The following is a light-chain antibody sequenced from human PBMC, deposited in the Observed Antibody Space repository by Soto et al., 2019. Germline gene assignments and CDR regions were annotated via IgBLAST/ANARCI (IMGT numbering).Light chain of an antibody. V-gene: IGLV3-9*01. Sequence: SYELTQPPSVSVTLGQTARITCGGNNIGSKNVHWYQQRPGQAPVLVIYRDKKRPSGIPERFSGSKSENTATLTISRAQDGDEAEYYCQVWDTSSTWYVFGTGTKVTVL. CDR2: RDK. CDR1: NIGSKN. CDR3: QVWDTSSTWYV. J-gene: IGLJ1*01.